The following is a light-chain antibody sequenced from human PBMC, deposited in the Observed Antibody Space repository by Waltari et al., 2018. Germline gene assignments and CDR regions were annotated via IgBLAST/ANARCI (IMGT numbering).Light chain of an antibody. J-gene: IGLJ2*01. Sequence: QSALTQPASVSGSPGQSITISCTGTSSDVGGYNYVSWSQQHPGKAPKLMIYDVSTRPSGVSNRFSGSKSGNTASLTISGLQAEDEADYYCSSYTSSSTLDVVFGGGTKLTVL. CDR3: SSYTSSSTLDVV. V-gene: IGLV2-14*03. CDR2: DVS. CDR1: SSDVGGYNY.